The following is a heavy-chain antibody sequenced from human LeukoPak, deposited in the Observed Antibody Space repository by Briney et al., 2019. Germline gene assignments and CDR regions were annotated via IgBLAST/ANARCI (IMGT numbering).Heavy chain of an antibody. D-gene: IGHD1-26*01. CDR3: ARDSEL. CDR1: GFTFSRYW. CDR2: IKQDGSMK. J-gene: IGHJ4*02. Sequence: GGSLRLSCVASGFTFSRYWMSWVRQAPGKGLEWVANIKQDGSMKYYVDSVKGRFTISRDNAKNSLNLQMNSLRAEDTAVYYCARDSELRGQGTLVTVSS. V-gene: IGHV3-7*01.